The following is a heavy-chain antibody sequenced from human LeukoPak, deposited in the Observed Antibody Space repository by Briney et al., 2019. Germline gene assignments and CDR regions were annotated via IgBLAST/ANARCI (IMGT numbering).Heavy chain of an antibody. Sequence: GGSLRLSCAASGFTFSSYWMSWVRQAPGKGLEWVANIKQDGSEKYYVDSVKGRFTTSRDNAKNSLYLQMNSLRAEDTAVYYCARDKDSSSWYGVYYYYYMDVWGKGTTVTVSS. CDR3: ARDKDSSSWYGVYYYYYMDV. CDR1: GFTFSSYW. CDR2: IKQDGSEK. V-gene: IGHV3-7*01. D-gene: IGHD6-13*01. J-gene: IGHJ6*03.